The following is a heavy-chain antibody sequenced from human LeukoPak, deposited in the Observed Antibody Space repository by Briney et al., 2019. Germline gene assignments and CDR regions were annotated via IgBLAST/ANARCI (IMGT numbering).Heavy chain of an antibody. CDR1: GGTFSSYA. J-gene: IGHJ6*02. D-gene: IGHD3-22*01. CDR2: IIPIFATA. CDR3: ARVGPGQDPSWAMIVESPYGMDV. V-gene: IGHV1-69*06. Sequence: SVKVSCKASGGTFSSYAISWVRQAPGQGLEWMGGIIPIFATANYAQKFQGRVTITADKSTSAAYMELSSLRSEDTAVYYCARVGPGQDPSWAMIVESPYGMDVWGQGTTVTVSS.